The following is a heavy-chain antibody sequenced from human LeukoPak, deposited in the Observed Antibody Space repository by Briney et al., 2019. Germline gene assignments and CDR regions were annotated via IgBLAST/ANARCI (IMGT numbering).Heavy chain of an antibody. Sequence: ASVKVSCKASGYTFTSYGISWVRQAPGKGLEWMGGFDPEDGETIYAQNFQGRVSMTEDTSTDTAYMALRSLRSEDTAVYYCATQATGYFYHWGQGTLVTVSS. CDR3: ATQATGYFYH. J-gene: IGHJ4*02. V-gene: IGHV1-24*01. CDR2: FDPEDGET. CDR1: GYTFTSYG.